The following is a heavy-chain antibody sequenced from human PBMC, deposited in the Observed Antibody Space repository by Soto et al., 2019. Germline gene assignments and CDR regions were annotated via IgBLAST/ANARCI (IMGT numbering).Heavy chain of an antibody. Sequence: GASVKVSCKAPGYTFTSYGISWVRQAPGQGLEWMGWISAYNGNTNYAQKLQGRVTMTTDTSTSTAYMELRSLRSDDTAVYYCARDVTYYYDSSGFADYWGQGTLVTVSS. J-gene: IGHJ4*02. V-gene: IGHV1-18*01. CDR3: ARDVTYYYDSSGFADY. CDR1: GYTFTSYG. D-gene: IGHD3-22*01. CDR2: ISAYNGNT.